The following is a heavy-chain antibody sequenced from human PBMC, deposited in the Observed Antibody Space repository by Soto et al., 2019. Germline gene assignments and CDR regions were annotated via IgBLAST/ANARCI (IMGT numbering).Heavy chain of an antibody. V-gene: IGHV1-69*06. CDR2: IMPVFGTV. D-gene: IGHD3-10*01. CDR1: RGTFGNYA. CDR3: ARVSVAGIYGEDV. Sequence: QVQLVQSGAEVKKPGSSVKVSCKASRGTFGNYAISWVRQAPGQGLEWMGAIMPVFGTVNYAQKFQGRVTSTADKLTNTAYMELSSLRSEDTDVYYCARVSVAGIYGEDVWGQGTTVTVSS. J-gene: IGHJ6*02.